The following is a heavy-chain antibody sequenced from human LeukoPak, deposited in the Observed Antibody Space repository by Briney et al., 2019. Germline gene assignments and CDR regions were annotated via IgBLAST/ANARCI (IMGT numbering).Heavy chain of an antibody. J-gene: IGHJ4*02. CDR2: INHSGST. D-gene: IGHD1-26*01. CDR1: GGSFSGYY. CDR3: ARGASGSYHYFDY. V-gene: IGHV4-34*01. Sequence: SETLSLTCAVYGGSFSGYYWSWIRQPPGKGLEWIGEINHSGSTNYNPSLKSRVTMSVDTSKSQFSLKLSSVTAADTAVYYCARGASGSYHYFDYWGQGTLVTVSS.